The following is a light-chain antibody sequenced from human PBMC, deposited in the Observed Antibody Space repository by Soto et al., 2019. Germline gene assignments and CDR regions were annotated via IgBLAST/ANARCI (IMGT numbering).Light chain of an antibody. J-gene: IGLJ2*01. Sequence: QSALTQPASVSGSPGQSITISCSGTSSDVGNSNYVSWYQQHPGKVPKLLIYEVSNRPSGISDRYSGSKTGNTAPLTISGLQAEDEADYYCSSYTSTSTLLFGGGTKLTVL. V-gene: IGLV2-14*01. CDR2: EVS. CDR3: SSYTSTSTLL. CDR1: SSDVGNSNY.